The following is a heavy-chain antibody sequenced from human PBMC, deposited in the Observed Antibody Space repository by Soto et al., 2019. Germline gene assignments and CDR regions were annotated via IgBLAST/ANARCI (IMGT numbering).Heavy chain of an antibody. V-gene: IGHV3-21*01. CDR2: ISSSSSYI. D-gene: IGHD6-19*01. CDR3: ASLIAVAEWFDP. CDR1: GFTFSSSS. J-gene: IGHJ5*02. Sequence: LRLSCAASGFTFSSSSRNWFLQAPGKGLEWVSSISSSSSYIYYADSVKGRFTISRDNAKNSLYLQMNSLRAEDTAVYYCASLIAVAEWFDPWGQGTLVTVS.